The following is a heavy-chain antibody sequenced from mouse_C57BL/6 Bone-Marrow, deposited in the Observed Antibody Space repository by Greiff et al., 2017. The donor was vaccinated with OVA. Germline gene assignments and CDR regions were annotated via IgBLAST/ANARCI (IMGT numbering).Heavy chain of an antibody. CDR3: AREDGNYPY. CDR1: GYSITSGYY. CDR2: ISYDGSN. J-gene: IGHJ3*01. V-gene: IGHV3-6*01. D-gene: IGHD2-1*01. Sequence: EVQLVESGPGLVKPSQSLSLTCSVTGYSITSGYYWNWIRQFPGNKLEWMGYISYDGSNNYNPSLKNRISITRDTSKNQFFLKLNSVTTEDTATYYCAREDGNYPYWGQGTLVTVSA.